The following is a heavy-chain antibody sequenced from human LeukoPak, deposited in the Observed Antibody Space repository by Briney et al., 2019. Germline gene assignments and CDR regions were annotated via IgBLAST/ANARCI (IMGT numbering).Heavy chain of an antibody. J-gene: IGHJ4*02. CDR1: GFTFSSYA. D-gene: IGHD3-22*01. CDR3: ARDLALSGYYYDSSGYYPFDY. Sequence: GGSLRLSCAASGFTFSSYAMSWVRQAPGKGLEWVSAISGSGGSTYYADSVKGRFTISRDNSKNTLYLQMHSLRAEDTAVYYCARDLALSGYYYDSSGYYPFDYWGQGTLVTVSS. CDR2: ISGSGGST. V-gene: IGHV3-23*01.